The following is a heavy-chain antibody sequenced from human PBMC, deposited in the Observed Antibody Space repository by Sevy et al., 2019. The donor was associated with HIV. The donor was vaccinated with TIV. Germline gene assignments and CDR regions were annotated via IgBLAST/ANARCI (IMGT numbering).Heavy chain of an antibody. CDR1: GFTFTTYT. CDR3: ARPYGSGSWEAFDV. Sequence: GGSLRLSCAASGFTFTTYTMNWVRQAPGKGLEWVSSITNSSNYIYYADSVKGRFTISRDNAKDSVYLQMNSLRAEDTAVYYCARPYGSGSWEAFDVWGQGTMVTVSS. D-gene: IGHD3-10*01. V-gene: IGHV3-21*01. J-gene: IGHJ3*01. CDR2: ITNSSNYI.